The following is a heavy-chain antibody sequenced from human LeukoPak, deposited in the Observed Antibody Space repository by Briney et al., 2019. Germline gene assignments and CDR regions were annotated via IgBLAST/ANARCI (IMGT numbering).Heavy chain of an antibody. J-gene: IGHJ4*02. V-gene: IGHV3-64*01. D-gene: IGHD3-3*01. Sequence: GGSLRLSCAASGFTFSSYAMHWVRQAPGKGLEYVSAISSNGGSTYYASSVKGRFTISRDNSKNTLYLQMGSLRAEDMAVYYCARSGRSDFWSGYPIDYWGQGTLVTVSS. CDR3: ARSGRSDFWSGYPIDY. CDR1: GFTFSSYA. CDR2: ISSNGGST.